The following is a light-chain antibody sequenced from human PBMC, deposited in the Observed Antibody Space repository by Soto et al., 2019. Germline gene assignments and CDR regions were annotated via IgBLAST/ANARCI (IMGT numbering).Light chain of an antibody. CDR1: SSDIGAYNY. Sequence: QSALTQPRSVSGSPGQSVTVSCTGTSSDIGAYNYVSWYQQHPGKAPKVLISDVSNRPSGVPARFSGSKSGNTASLTISQLQPDDEADYYCCAYANTNTPYVFGTGTKLTVL. J-gene: IGLJ1*01. CDR3: CAYANTNTPYV. CDR2: DVS. V-gene: IGLV2-11*01.